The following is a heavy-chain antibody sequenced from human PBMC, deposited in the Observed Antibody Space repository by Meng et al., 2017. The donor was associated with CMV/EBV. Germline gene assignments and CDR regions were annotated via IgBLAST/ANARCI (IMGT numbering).Heavy chain of an antibody. CDR3: ARVDGITIFGVVITEGYYFDY. CDR2: INHSGST. CDR1: GYY. D-gene: IGHD3-3*01. Sequence: GYYWSWIRQPPGKGLEWLGEINHSGSTNYNPSLKSRVTISVDTSKNQFSLKLSSVTAADTAVYYCARVDGITIFGVVITEGYYFDYWGQGTLVTVSS. J-gene: IGHJ4*02. V-gene: IGHV4-34*01.